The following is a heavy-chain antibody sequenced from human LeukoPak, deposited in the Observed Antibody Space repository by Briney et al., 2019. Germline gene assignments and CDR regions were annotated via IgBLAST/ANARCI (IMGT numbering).Heavy chain of an antibody. J-gene: IGHJ6*02. CDR1: GYTFTGYY. Sequence: ASVKVSCKASGYTFTGYYMHWVRQAPGQGLEWMGWINPNSGGTNYAQKFQGRVTMTRDTSISTAYMELSRLRSDDTAVYYCARDLRFGELSLTFGMDVWGQGTTVTVSS. CDR3: ARDLRFGELSLTFGMDV. D-gene: IGHD3-16*02. V-gene: IGHV1-2*02. CDR2: INPNSGGT.